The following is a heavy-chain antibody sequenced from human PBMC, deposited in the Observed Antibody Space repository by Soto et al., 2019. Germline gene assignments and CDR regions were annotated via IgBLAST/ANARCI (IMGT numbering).Heavy chain of an antibody. CDR3: ARGADDSDVPRWDY. J-gene: IGHJ4*02. Sequence: QVQLVQSGAEVRKPGASVRLSCKASGYTLTRFYLHWVRQAPGQGLEWMGIINTRGGTTAYAQKFRGRRTVTRDTSTSTVYMELSNLRSEDTAIYYCARGADDSDVPRWDYWGQGTRVTVSS. CDR1: GYTLTRFY. D-gene: IGHD4-17*01. V-gene: IGHV1-46*01. CDR2: INTRGGTT.